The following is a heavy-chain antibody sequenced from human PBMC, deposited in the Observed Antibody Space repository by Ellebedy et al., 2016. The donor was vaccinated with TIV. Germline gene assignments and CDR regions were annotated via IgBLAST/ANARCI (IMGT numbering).Heavy chain of an antibody. J-gene: IGHJ3*02. CDR3: ARDIIAAAGTGWDAFDI. CDR1: GYTFTSYG. D-gene: IGHD6-13*01. V-gene: IGHV1-69*13. CDR2: IIPIFGTA. Sequence: SAKVSCXASGYTFTSYGISWVRQAPGQGLEWMGGIIPIFGTANYAQKFQGRVTITADESTSTAYMELSSLRSEDTAVYYCARDIIAAAGTGWDAFDIWGQGTMVTVSS.